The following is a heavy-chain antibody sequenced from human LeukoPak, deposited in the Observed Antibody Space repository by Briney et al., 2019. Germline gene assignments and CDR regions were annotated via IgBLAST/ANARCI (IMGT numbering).Heavy chain of an antibody. V-gene: IGHV3-21*01. J-gene: IGHJ4*02. D-gene: IGHD1-7*01. CDR1: GFTFNSYS. Sequence: PGGSLRLSCAASGFTFNSYSMNWVRQAPGKGLEWVSSISTSSGYIYYADSVRGRFTISRDNAQNSLYLQMNSLRAEDTAVYYCARDLEGGTGTPYYFDYWGQGTLVTVSS. CDR2: ISTSSGYI. CDR3: ARDLEGGTGTPYYFDY.